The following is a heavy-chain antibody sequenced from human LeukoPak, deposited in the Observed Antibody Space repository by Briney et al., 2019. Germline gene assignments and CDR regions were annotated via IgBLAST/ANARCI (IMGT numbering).Heavy chain of an antibody. V-gene: IGHV4-34*01. Sequence: PSETLSLTCAVYGGSFSGYYWSWIRQPPGKGLEWIGEINHSGSTNYNPSLKSRVTISVDTSKNQFSLKLSSVTAADTAVYYCARLGREGGLRYFDWLLYDRDAFDIWGQGTMVTVSS. CDR1: GGSFSGYY. D-gene: IGHD3-9*01. CDR3: ARLGREGGLRYFDWLLYDRDAFDI. CDR2: INHSGST. J-gene: IGHJ3*02.